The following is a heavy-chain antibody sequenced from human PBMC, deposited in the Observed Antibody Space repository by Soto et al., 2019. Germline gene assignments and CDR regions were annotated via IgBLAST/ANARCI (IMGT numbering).Heavy chain of an antibody. CDR2: IIPIFGTA. D-gene: IGHD3-22*01. CDR3: AAQYYYDSSGYYYVSYFDY. Sequence: QVQLVQSVAEVKKPGSSVKVSCKASGGTFSSYAISWVRQAPGQGLEWMGGIIPIFGTANYAQKFQGRVTITADESTSTAYMELSSLRSEDTAVYYCAAQYYYDSSGYYYVSYFDYWGQGTLVTVSS. V-gene: IGHV1-69*01. CDR1: GGTFSSYA. J-gene: IGHJ4*02.